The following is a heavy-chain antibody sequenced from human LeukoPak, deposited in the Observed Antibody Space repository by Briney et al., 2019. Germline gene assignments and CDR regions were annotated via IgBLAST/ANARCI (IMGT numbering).Heavy chain of an antibody. J-gene: IGHJ6*02. CDR1: GFTFSSYG. V-gene: IGHV3-30*18. Sequence: GGSLRLSCAASGFTFSSYGMHWVRQAPGKGLEWVAVISYDGSNKYYADSVKGRFTISRDNSKNTLYLQMNSLRAEDTAVYYCAKALMFALRSKEYYYYYGMDVWGQGTTVTVSS. CDR3: AKALMFALRSKEYYYYYGMDV. CDR2: ISYDGSNK. D-gene: IGHD3-10*02.